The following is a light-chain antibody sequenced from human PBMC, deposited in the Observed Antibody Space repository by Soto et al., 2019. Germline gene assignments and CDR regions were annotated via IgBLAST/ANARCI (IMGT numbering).Light chain of an antibody. V-gene: IGKV1-27*01. Sequence: DVQMTQSPSSLSASVGDRVTITCRASQGIRNDLGWYQQKPGKAPKRLIFAASTLQSGAPSRFRGAGSETDFTLTINGLQPEDVATYYCQKYNSAPWTFGQGTKVDI. CDR3: QKYNSAPWT. J-gene: IGKJ1*01. CDR2: AAS. CDR1: QGIRND.